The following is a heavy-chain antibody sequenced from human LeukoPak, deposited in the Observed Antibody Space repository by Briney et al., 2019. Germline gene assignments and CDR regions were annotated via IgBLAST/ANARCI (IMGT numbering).Heavy chain of an antibody. CDR3: ASGAIFGVVISGEYYYYMDV. V-gene: IGHV1-46*01. D-gene: IGHD3-3*01. CDR1: GYTFTSYY. CDR2: INPSGGST. J-gene: IGHJ6*03. Sequence: ASVKVSCKASGYTFTSYYMHWVRQAPGQGLEWMGIINPSGGSTSYAQKFQGRVTITTDESTSTAYMELSSLRSEDTAVYYCASGAIFGVVISGEYYYYMDVWGKGTTVTVSS.